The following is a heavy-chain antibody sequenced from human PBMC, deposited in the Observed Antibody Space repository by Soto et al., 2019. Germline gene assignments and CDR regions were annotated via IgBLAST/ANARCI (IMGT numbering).Heavy chain of an antibody. CDR2: INSDGSST. J-gene: IGHJ4*02. CDR1: GFTFSSYE. D-gene: IGHD3-3*01. Sequence: GGSLRLSCAASGFTFSSYEMNWVRQAPGKGLVWVSRINSDGSSTSYADSVKGRFTISRDNAKNTLYLQMNSLRAEDTAVYYCARGPPAGGFLEWLLPHDYWGQGTLVTVS. CDR3: ARGPPAGGFLEWLLPHDY. V-gene: IGHV3-74*01.